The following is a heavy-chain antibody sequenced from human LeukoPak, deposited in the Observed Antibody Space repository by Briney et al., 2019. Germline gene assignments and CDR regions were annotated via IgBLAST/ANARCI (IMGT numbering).Heavy chain of an antibody. J-gene: IGHJ3*02. Sequence: TSSETLSLTCTVSGGSISSYYWSWIRQPPGKGLEWIGYIYYSGSTNYNPSLKSRVTISVDTSKNQFSLKLGSVTAADTAVYYCARVNVWLVNAFDIWGQGTMVTVSS. V-gene: IGHV4-59*01. CDR1: GGSISSYY. CDR2: IYYSGST. CDR3: ARVNVWLVNAFDI. D-gene: IGHD3-10*01.